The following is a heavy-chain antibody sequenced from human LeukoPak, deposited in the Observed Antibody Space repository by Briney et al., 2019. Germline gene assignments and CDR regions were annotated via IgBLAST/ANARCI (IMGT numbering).Heavy chain of an antibody. Sequence: PGGSLRLSCAASGFTFSSYGMSWVRQAPGKGLEWVSAISGSGGSTYYADSVKGRFTISRDNSKNTLYLQMNSLRAEDTAVYYCARILWFGELFARRFDYWGQGTLVTVSS. CDR2: ISGSGGST. CDR3: ARILWFGELFARRFDY. V-gene: IGHV3-23*01. CDR1: GFTFSSYG. J-gene: IGHJ4*02. D-gene: IGHD3-10*01.